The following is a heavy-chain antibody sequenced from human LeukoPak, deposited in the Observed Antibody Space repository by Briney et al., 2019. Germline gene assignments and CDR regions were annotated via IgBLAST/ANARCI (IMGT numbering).Heavy chain of an antibody. Sequence: ASVKVSCKVSGYTLTELSMHWVRQAHGKGLEWMGGFDPEDGETIYAQKFQGRVTMTEDTSTDTAYMELSSLRSEDTAVYYCATVWDCSSTSCAFDIWGQGTMVTVSS. D-gene: IGHD2-2*01. J-gene: IGHJ3*02. CDR3: ATVWDCSSTSCAFDI. CDR1: GYTLTELS. V-gene: IGHV1-24*01. CDR2: FDPEDGET.